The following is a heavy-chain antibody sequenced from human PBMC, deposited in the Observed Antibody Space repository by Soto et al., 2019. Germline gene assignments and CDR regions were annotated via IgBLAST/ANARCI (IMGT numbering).Heavy chain of an antibody. D-gene: IGHD2-15*01. V-gene: IGHV4-34*01. CDR1: GGSFSGYY. CDR2: INHSGST. Sequence: QVQLQQWGAGLLKPSETLSLTCAVYGGSFSGYYWSWIRQPPGKGLEWIGEINHSGSTNYNPSLKSRVTISVDTSKNQFSLKLSSVTAADTAVYYCARGGFYCSGGSCYSDSSRNWFDPWGQGTLVTVSS. CDR3: ARGGFYCSGGSCYSDSSRNWFDP. J-gene: IGHJ5*02.